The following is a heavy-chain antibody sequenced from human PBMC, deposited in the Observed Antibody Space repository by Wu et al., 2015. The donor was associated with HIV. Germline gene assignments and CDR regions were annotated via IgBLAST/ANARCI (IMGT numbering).Heavy chain of an antibody. CDR3: ARDWRFRGVFDDLYMDV. CDR2: INSDTGDT. J-gene: IGHJ6*03. V-gene: IGHV1-2*02. CDR1: GYTFTDYS. D-gene: IGHD3-9*01. Sequence: VQLEQSGTQIQKSGASVTVSCKTSGYTFTDYSIHWVRQAPGQGLQWMGYINSDTGDTKYSQNFKGSVSMTRDTSLSTVYMVLTRPRLNDTAIYYCARDWRFRGVFDDLYMDVWGNGTTVVVSS.